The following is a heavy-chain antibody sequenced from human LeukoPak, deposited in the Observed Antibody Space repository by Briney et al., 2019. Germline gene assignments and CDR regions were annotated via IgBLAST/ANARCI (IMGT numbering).Heavy chain of an antibody. D-gene: IGHD6-13*01. CDR2: ISHSSNYI. CDR1: GTTFSSYS. J-gene: IGHJ6*02. V-gene: IGHV3-21*01. CDR3: ARDFRNSSSV. Sequence: GGSLRPSCAASGTTFSSYSTNWVRQAPGKGLEWVSSISHSSNYIYYADSVKGRFTISRDNAKNSLYLQMNSLRAEDTAVYYCARDFRNSSSVWGQGTTVTVSS.